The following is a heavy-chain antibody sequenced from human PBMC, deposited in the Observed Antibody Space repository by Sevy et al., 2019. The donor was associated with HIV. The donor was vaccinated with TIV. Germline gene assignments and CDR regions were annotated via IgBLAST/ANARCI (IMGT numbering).Heavy chain of an antibody. Sequence: SETLSLTCTVSGGSISNFYWSWFRQPPGKGLEWIGNIYYSASTNYNPSLKSRVTISVDTSKNQLSLRLNSVTAADTAVYYCAREPPYYDILSGYSYGMDVWGQGTTVTVSS. J-gene: IGHJ6*02. CDR2: IYYSAST. D-gene: IGHD3-9*01. CDR1: GGSISNFY. CDR3: AREPPYYDILSGYSYGMDV. V-gene: IGHV4-59*01.